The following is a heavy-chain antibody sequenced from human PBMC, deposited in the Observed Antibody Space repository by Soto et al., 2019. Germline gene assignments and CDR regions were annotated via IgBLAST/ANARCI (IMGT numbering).Heavy chain of an antibody. CDR1: GGTFSSYA. CDR3: ARVYYYDSSGYSYDDGMDV. Sequence: ASVKVSCKASGGTFSSYAISWVRQAPGQGLEWMGGIIPIFGTANYAQKFQGRVTITADKSTSTAYMELSSLRSEDTAVYYCARVYYYDSSGYSYDDGMDVWGQGTTVTSP. D-gene: IGHD3-22*01. V-gene: IGHV1-69*06. J-gene: IGHJ6*02. CDR2: IIPIFGTA.